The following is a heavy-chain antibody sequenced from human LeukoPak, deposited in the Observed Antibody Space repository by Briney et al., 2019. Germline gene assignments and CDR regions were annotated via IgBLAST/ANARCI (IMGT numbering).Heavy chain of an antibody. J-gene: IGHJ5*02. CDR1: GYSFTSYW. Sequence: GESLKIACKGSGYSFTSYWISWVRQMPGKGLEWMGRIDPSDSYTNYSPSFQGHVTISADKSISTAYLQWSSLKASDTAMYYCARLGYSSGASRDNNWFDPWGQGTLVTVSS. CDR2: IDPSDSYT. D-gene: IGHD6-19*01. V-gene: IGHV5-10-1*01. CDR3: ARLGYSSGASRDNNWFDP.